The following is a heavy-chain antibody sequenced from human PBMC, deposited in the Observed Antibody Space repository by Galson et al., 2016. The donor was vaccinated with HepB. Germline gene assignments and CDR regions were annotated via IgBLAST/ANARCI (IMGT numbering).Heavy chain of an antibody. CDR2: INVGSGNT. CDR3: ARGTYDYDFWSNPHGDYFDY. D-gene: IGHD3-3*01. J-gene: IGHJ4*02. CDR1: GYSFSSYA. V-gene: IGHV1-3*01. Sequence: SVKVSCKASGYSFSSYAIHWVRQVPGQRPEWMGYINVGSGNTKYSQTYQGRVTIASDTSASTAYMELNSLFSEDTAIYYCARGTYDYDFWSNPHGDYFDYWGQGTLVTVSS.